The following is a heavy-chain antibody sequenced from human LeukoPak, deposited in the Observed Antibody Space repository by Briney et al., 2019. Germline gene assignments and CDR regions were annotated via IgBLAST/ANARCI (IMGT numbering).Heavy chain of an antibody. V-gene: IGHV3-23*01. D-gene: IGHD5-24*01. CDR3: AREGRGGIDGYNIEDTK. J-gene: IGHJ4*02. CDR1: GIIFSSDA. CDR2: ITKSGDTS. Sequence: PGGSLRLSCAASGIIFSSDAMSWVRQVPGKGLEWVSLITKSGDTSYYADSVKGRFTISRDNSKNTVYLQMNSLRAEDTAMYFCAREGRGGIDGYNIEDTKWGQGTLVTVSS.